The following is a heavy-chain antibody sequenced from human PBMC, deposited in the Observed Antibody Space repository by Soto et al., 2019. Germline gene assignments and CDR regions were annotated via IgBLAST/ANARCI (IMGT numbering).Heavy chain of an antibody. CDR2: ISAYNGNT. CDR1: GYTFTGYG. D-gene: IGHD5-12*01. CDR3: ERYSGYDFGNTFDP. V-gene: IGHV1-18*01. J-gene: IGHJ5*02. Sequence: ASVKVYCPASGYTFTGYGISWVRQETGQGLEWMGWISAYNGNTNYAQKLQGRVTMTTDTSTSTAYMELRSLRSDDTAVYYCERYSGYDFGNTFDPWGQGTLVTVSS.